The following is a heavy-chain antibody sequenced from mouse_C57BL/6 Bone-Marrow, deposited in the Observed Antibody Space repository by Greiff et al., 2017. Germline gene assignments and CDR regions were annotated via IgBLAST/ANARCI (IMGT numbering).Heavy chain of an antibody. Sequence: VQLQQPGAELVRPGSSVKLSCKASGYTFTSYWMHWVKQRPIQGLEWIGNIDPSDSETHYNQKFKDKATLTVDKSSSTAYMQLSSLTSEDSAVYYCAVGYGYDGYYFDYWGQGTTLTVSS. J-gene: IGHJ2*01. CDR1: GYTFTSYW. V-gene: IGHV1-52*01. D-gene: IGHD2-2*01. CDR2: IDPSDSET. CDR3: AVGYGYDGYYFDY.